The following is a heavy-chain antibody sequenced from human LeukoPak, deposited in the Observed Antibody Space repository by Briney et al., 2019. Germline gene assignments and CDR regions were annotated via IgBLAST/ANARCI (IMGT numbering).Heavy chain of an antibody. CDR1: GGSVTYTNYY. Sequence: SETLSLTCTVSGGSVTYTNYYWGWIRQPPGKGLQWIGVIYYNGKTYYNPSLKSRVTISVDTSKNQFSLKLSSVTAADTAVYYCARVRYRYRSWPLFDYWGQGTLVTVSS. V-gene: IGHV4-39*07. CDR3: ARVRYRYRSWPLFDY. CDR2: IYYNGKT. J-gene: IGHJ4*02. D-gene: IGHD6-13*01.